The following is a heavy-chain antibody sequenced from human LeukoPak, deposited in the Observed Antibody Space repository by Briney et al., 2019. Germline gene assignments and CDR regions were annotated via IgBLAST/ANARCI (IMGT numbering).Heavy chain of an antibody. J-gene: IGHJ4*02. CDR3: AKFSRVMVVAAIENYFDY. CDR1: GFTFSRNA. Sequence: GGSLRLSCAASGFTFSRNAMSWVRQAPGKGLEWVSAISGSGTSTYYADSVKGRFAISRDNSKNTLYLQMNSLRAEDTAVYFCAKFSRVMVVAAIENYFDYWGQGTRVTVSS. CDR2: ISGSGTST. D-gene: IGHD2-15*01. V-gene: IGHV3-23*01.